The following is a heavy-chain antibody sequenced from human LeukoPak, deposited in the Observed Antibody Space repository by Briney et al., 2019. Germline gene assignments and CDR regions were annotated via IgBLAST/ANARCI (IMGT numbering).Heavy chain of an antibody. J-gene: IGHJ4*02. CDR2: ISYDGRNN. Sequence: PGGSLRLSCAASGFTFSSYAMHWVRQGPGKGLEWVAIISYDGRNNHYADSVKGRFTISRDNSKNTLHLQMNRLRAEDTAVYYCAKLGFDSSGSHTLFDYWGQGTQVTVSS. V-gene: IGHV3-30*18. CDR1: GFTFSSYA. D-gene: IGHD3-22*01. CDR3: AKLGFDSSGSHTLFDY.